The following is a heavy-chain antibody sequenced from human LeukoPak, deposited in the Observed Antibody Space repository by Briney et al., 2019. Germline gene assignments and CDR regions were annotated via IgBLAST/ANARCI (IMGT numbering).Heavy chain of an antibody. J-gene: IGHJ4*02. Sequence: ASVKVSCTASGYTFTSYYIHWVRQAPGQGLEWMGIIYPSGGSTNYAEKFQGRVTMTRDTSTSTVYMELSSLRSEDTAVYYCAREEMATSRGFDYWGQGTLVTVSS. D-gene: IGHD5-24*01. CDR2: IYPSGGST. CDR3: AREEMATSRGFDY. CDR1: GYTFTSYY. V-gene: IGHV1-46*01.